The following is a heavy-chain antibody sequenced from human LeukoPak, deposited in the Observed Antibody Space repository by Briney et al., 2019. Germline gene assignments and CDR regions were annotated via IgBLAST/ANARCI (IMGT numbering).Heavy chain of an antibody. J-gene: IGHJ4*02. Sequence: GGSLRLSCAASGFTFSSYSMNWVRQAPGKGLEWVSYISSSSTIYYPDSVTGRSTISRENAKNSLYLQMNSLRDEETAVYYCERDSNDFWSGTFGYWGQGTLVTVSS. V-gene: IGHV3-48*02. CDR1: GFTFSSYS. D-gene: IGHD3-3*01. CDR3: ERDSNDFWSGTFGY. CDR2: ISSSSTI.